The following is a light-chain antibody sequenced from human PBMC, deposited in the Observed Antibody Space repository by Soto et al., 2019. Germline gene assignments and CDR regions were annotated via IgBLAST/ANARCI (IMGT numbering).Light chain of an antibody. CDR3: QQYDSSPTT. CDR1: QSVHSSH. Sequence: EIVLTQSPGTLSLSPGNRATLSCWASQSVHSSHLACYQQRPVQPPRRLIYCASSRATGIPDRFSGSGAGTVFTLTISRLEPEDVAVYFCQQYDSSPTTFGQGTKVDIK. J-gene: IGKJ1*01. CDR2: CAS. V-gene: IGKV3-20*01.